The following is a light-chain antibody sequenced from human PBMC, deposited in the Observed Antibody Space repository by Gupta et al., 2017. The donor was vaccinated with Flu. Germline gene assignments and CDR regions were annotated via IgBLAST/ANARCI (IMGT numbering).Light chain of an antibody. CDR1: NIGSQS. J-gene: IGLJ3*02. CDR3: HVWDFDGDLSL. V-gene: IGLV3-21*02. Sequence: SYVLTQSPSVSVAPGQTARITCGGNNIGSQSVHWYQQRPGQAPVLVVYADSDRPSGIPERFSGSKSAKTATLIIXRXEVGDEXDYFCHVWDFDGDLSLFGGGTKLTVL. CDR2: ADS.